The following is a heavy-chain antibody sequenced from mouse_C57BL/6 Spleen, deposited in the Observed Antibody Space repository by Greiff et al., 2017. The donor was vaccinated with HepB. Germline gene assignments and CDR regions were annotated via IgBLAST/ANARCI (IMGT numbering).Heavy chain of an antibody. D-gene: IGHD4-1*01. CDR2: IDPETGGT. Sequence: QVQLQQSGAELVRPGASVTLSCKASGYTFTDYEMHWVKQTPVHSLEWIGAIDPETGGTAYNQKFKGKAILTADKSSSTAYMELRSLTSEDSAVYYCTRVWDVRGFDYWGQGTTLTVSS. V-gene: IGHV1-15*01. J-gene: IGHJ2*01. CDR3: TRVWDVRGFDY. CDR1: GYTFTDYE.